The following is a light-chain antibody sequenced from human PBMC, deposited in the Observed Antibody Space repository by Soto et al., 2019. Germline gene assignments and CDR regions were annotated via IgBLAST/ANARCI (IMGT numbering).Light chain of an antibody. J-gene: IGKJ3*01. V-gene: IGKV3-15*01. Sequence: EIVVTQSPGILSVSPGDRATLSCRASSSVGRNLAWYQQKPGQAPTLLIYAASTRATGRPARFYGSGSGTDFTLTTSSLQSEEFAVYYRQESSRGPLFTFGPGTRVDIK. CDR2: AAS. CDR3: QESSRGPLFT. CDR1: SSVGRN.